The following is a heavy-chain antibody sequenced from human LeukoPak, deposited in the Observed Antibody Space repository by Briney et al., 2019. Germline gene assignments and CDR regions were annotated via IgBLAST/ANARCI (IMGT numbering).Heavy chain of an antibody. CDR1: GFTFSSYA. V-gene: IGHV3-30-3*01. D-gene: IGHD4-17*01. Sequence: GGSLRLSCAASGFTFSSYAMHWVRQAPGKGLEWVAVISYDGSNKYYADSVKGRFTISRDNSKNTLYLQMNSLRAEDTAVYYCARQRGYGDYLRWGQGTLVTVSS. CDR2: ISYDGSNK. J-gene: IGHJ4*02. CDR3: ARQRGYGDYLR.